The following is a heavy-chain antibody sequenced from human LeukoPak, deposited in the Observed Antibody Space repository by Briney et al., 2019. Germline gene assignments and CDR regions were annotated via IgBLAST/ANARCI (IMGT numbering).Heavy chain of an antibody. CDR3: ARNRVGPPPQKNVFDF. V-gene: IGHV4-34*01. Sequence: SETLSLTCAVYGGSFSGYYWSWIRQPPGKGLEWIGEINHSGSTNYNPSLKSRVTISVDTSKNQFSLKLSSVTAADTAVYYCARNRVGPPPQKNVFDFWGQGTMVTVSS. CDR1: GGSFSGYY. CDR2: INHSGST. D-gene: IGHD1-14*01. J-gene: IGHJ3*01.